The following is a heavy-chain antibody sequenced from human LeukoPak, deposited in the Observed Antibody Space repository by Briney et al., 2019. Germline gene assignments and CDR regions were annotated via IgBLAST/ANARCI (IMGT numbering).Heavy chain of an antibody. Sequence: ASVKVSCKASGYTFTSYGISWVRQAPGQGLEWMGWISAYNGNTNYAQKLQGRVTMTTDTSTSTAYMELRSLRSDDTAVYYCARDSFYDLWSGYHDNWFDPWGQGTLVTVSS. CDR1: GYTFTSYG. CDR3: ARDSFYDLWSGYHDNWFDP. D-gene: IGHD3-3*01. J-gene: IGHJ5*02. V-gene: IGHV1-18*01. CDR2: ISAYNGNT.